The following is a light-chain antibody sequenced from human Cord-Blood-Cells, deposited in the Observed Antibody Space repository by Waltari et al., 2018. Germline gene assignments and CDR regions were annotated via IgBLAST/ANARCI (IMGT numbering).Light chain of an antibody. CDR3: QQYYSTPPYS. CDR2: CAS. CDR1: QSVLYSSNNTNY. J-gene: IGKJ2*03. V-gene: IGKV4-1*01. Sequence: DIVMTQSPDSLAVSLGGRATINCKSSQSVLYSSNNTNYLAWYQQKPGQPPKLLIYCASTRESGVPDRFSGSGSGTDFTLTISSLQAEDVAVYYCQQYYSTPPYSFGQGTKLEIK.